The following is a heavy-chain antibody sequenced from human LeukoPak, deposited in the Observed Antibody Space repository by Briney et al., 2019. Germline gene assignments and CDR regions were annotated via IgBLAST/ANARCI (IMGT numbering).Heavy chain of an antibody. CDR1: GFTFSSYS. CDR3: ARGDSGYDCTY. J-gene: IGHJ4*02. V-gene: IGHV3-48*01. CDR2: ISSSSSTI. Sequence: GGSLRLSCAASGFTFSSYSMNWVRQAPGKGLEWVSYISSSSSTIYYADSVKGRFTISRDNAKNSLYLQMNSLRAEGTAVYYCARGDSGYDCTYWGQGTLVTVSS. D-gene: IGHD5-12*01.